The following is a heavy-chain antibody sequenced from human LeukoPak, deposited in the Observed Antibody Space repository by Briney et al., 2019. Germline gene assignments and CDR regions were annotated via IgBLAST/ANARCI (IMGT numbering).Heavy chain of an antibody. CDR1: GGSFSGYY. D-gene: IGHD3-3*01. Sequence: PSETLSLTCAVYGGSFSGYYWSWIRQPPGKWLEWIGEINHSGSTNYNPSLKSRVTISVDTSKKQFSLKLSSVTAADTAVYYCARRYDFWSGYPPPLDYWGQGTLVTVSS. CDR2: INHSGST. CDR3: ARRYDFWSGYPPPLDY. V-gene: IGHV4-34*01. J-gene: IGHJ4*02.